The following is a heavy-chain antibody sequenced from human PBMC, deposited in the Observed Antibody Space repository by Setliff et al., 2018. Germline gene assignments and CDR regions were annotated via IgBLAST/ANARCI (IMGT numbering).Heavy chain of an antibody. CDR2: INHSGST. V-gene: IGHV4-34*01. J-gene: IGHJ4*02. Sequence: SETLSLTCAVYGGSFSTYYWIWIRQPPGKGLEWIGEINHSGSTNYNPSLKSRVTISVDTSKNQFSLQLNSLRAEDTAIYYCAGGYPSNFDYWGQGTLVTVSS. CDR3: AGGYPSNFDY. CDR1: GGSFSTYY. D-gene: IGHD3-16*02.